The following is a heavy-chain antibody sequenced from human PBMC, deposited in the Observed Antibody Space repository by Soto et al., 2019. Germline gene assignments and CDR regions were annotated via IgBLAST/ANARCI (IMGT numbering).Heavy chain of an antibody. Sequence: SETLSLTCTVSGGSISSSSYYWGWIRQPPGKGLEWIGSIYYSGSTYYNPSLKSRVTISVDTSKNQFSLKLSSVTAADTAVYYCARHHVEMATLKTFDYGGQGTLV. D-gene: IGHD5-12*01. CDR1: GGSISSSSYY. J-gene: IGHJ4*02. CDR2: IYYSGST. V-gene: IGHV4-39*01. CDR3: ARHHVEMATLKTFDY.